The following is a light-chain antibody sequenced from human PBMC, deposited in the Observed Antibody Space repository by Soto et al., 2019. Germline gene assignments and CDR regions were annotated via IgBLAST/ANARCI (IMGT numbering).Light chain of an antibody. CDR2: AAS. V-gene: IGKV1-9*01. CDR1: QGISSY. Sequence: DIHMNPSPSSLSASVGDRVTITCRASQGISSYLAWYQQKPGKAPKLLIYAASTLQSGVPSRFSGSGSGTDFTLTISCLQSEDFAVYYCQQYNNWPPVTFGGGTKVDMK. CDR3: QQYNNWPPVT. J-gene: IGKJ4*01.